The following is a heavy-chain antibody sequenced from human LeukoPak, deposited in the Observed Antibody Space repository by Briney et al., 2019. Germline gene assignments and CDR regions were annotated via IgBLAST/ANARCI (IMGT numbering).Heavy chain of an antibody. D-gene: IGHD3-22*01. J-gene: IGHJ4*02. CDR3: ALTYFFDRRGYSYFDY. CDR1: GFSVDRNY. Sequence: GGSLRLTCEVCGFSVDRNYMTWLRQVPGGGLEWVALIFSGDSTDYPDSVKGRFTISRDKSMNTLHLQMDSLRPEDTAMYYCALTYFFDRRGYSYFDYWGQGALVTVSS. CDR2: IFSGDST. V-gene: IGHV3-53*01.